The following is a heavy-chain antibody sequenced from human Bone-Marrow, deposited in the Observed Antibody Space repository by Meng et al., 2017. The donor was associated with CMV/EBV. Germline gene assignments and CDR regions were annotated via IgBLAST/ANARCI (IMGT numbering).Heavy chain of an antibody. V-gene: IGHV1-69*02. CDR1: GDTFSNYT. CDR2: IIPIPAMA. D-gene: IGHD2-8*02. CDR3: ARARTGGAGSFDY. Sequence: SVKVSCKASGDTFSNYTISWVRQAPGQGLEWMARIIPIPAMANYAQEFQGRVTITADKSTSTVYMELRSLTSEDTAVYFCARARTGGAGSFDYWGQGTRVTVSS. J-gene: IGHJ4*02.